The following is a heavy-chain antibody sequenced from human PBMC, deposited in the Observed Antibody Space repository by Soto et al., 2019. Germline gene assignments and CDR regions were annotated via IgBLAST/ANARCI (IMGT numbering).Heavy chain of an antibody. CDR3: ARGSSTGYYYYYGMDV. Sequence: AASVKVSCKASGGTFSSYAISWVRQAPGQGLEWMGGIIPIFGTANYAQKFQGRVTITADESTSTAYMELSSLRSEDTAVYYCARGSSTGYYYYYGMDVWGQGTTVTVSS. CDR2: IIPIFGTA. D-gene: IGHD2-2*01. J-gene: IGHJ6*02. CDR1: GGTFSSYA. V-gene: IGHV1-69*13.